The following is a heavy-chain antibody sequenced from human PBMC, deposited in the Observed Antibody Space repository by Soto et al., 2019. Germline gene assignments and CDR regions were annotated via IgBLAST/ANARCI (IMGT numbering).Heavy chain of an antibody. V-gene: IGHV4-34*01. J-gene: IGHJ4*02. Sequence: LSLTCAVYGGSFSGYYWSWIRQPPGKGLEWIGEINHSGSTNYNPSLKSRVTISVDTSKNQFSLKPSSVTAADTAVYYCVLDVVVVAATDYWGQGTLVTVSS. CDR2: INHSGST. CDR1: GGSFSGYY. CDR3: VLDVVVVAATDY. D-gene: IGHD2-15*01.